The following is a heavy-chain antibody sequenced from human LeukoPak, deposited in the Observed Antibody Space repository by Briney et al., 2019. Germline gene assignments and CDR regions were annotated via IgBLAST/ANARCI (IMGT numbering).Heavy chain of an antibody. CDR1: GFTFSSYA. Sequence: GGSLRLSCAASGFTFSSYAMSWVRQAPGKGLEWVSAISGSGGSTYYADSVKGRFTISRDNSKNTLCLQMNSLRAEDTAVYYCAKDQKYDDYVWGSYRFDYWGQGTLVTVSS. V-gene: IGHV3-23*01. D-gene: IGHD3-16*02. CDR2: ISGSGGST. CDR3: AKDQKYDDYVWGSYRFDY. J-gene: IGHJ4*02.